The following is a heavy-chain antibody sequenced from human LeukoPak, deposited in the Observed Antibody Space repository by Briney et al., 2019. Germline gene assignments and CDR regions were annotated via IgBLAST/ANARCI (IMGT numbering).Heavy chain of an antibody. J-gene: IGHJ4*02. D-gene: IGHD4-11*01. V-gene: IGHV4-39*07. CDR3: ARVSYYRYYFDY. CDR2: IYYTGNT. Sequence: PSETLSLTCTVSGGSISVNGYYWGWVRQPPGKGLEWIGIIYYTGNTKYSPSLKSRVIISVDMAKTQFSQKLNSVTAADTAFYYCARVSYYRYYFDYWGQGALVSVSS. CDR1: GGSISVNGYY.